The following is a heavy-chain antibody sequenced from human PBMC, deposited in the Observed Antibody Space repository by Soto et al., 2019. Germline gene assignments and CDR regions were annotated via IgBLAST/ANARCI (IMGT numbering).Heavy chain of an antibody. CDR3: ARRDYPLDY. J-gene: IGHJ4*02. CDR2: ISAYNGHT. D-gene: IGHD4-17*01. CDR1: GCTFTSYG. V-gene: IGHV1-18*01. Sequence: QVQLVQSGAEVKKHGASVKVSCKAYGCTFTSYGISWVRQAPGQGLEWKGWISAYNGHTNYAQKLQVRVTMTTDTSKSTAYLELRSLRSDDTAVYYCARRDYPLDYWGQGTLVTVSS.